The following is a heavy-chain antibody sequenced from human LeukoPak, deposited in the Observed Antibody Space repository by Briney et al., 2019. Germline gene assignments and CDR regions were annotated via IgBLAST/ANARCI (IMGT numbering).Heavy chain of an antibody. V-gene: IGHV3-23*01. CDR3: AKERDSRGYFDY. CDR2: ISGSGGST. CDR1: GFTFSSYA. Sequence: GGSLRLSCEVSGFTFSSYAMSWVRQAPGKGLEWVSAISGSGGSTYYADSVKGRFTISRDNSKNTLYMQMNSLRAEDTAVYYCAKERDSRGYFDYWGQGTLVTVSS. D-gene: IGHD6-13*01. J-gene: IGHJ4*02.